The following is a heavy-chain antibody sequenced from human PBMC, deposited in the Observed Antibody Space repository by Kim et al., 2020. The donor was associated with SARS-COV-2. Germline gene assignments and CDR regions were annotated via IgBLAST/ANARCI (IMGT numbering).Heavy chain of an antibody. CDR3: ARSGGAIAAAGMGLDY. Sequence: ASVKVSCKASGYTFTSSYVHWVRQAPGQGLEWMGIINPGGGGATYAQKFRGRVTITRDTSTSTVYMELINLRSDDTAVYFCARSGGAIAAAGMGLDYWGQ. J-gene: IGHJ4*02. CDR1: GYTFTSSY. V-gene: IGHV1-46*01. CDR2: INPGGGGA. D-gene: IGHD6-13*01.